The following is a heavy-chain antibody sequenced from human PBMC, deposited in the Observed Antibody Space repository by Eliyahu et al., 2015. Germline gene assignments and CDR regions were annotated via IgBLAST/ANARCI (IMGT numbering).Heavy chain of an antibody. CDR2: IYSGGST. J-gene: IGHJ4*02. V-gene: IGHV3-53*01. CDR1: GFXVXXNS. CDR3: ARDRYGGNSGDFDY. D-gene: IGHD4-23*01. Sequence: EVQLVESGGGLIQPGGSLXXXCAAXGFXVXXNSMSWVRQAPGGGVEWVSVIYSGGSTYYADSVKGRFTISRDNSKNTLYLQMNSLRPEDTAVYFCARDRYGGNSGDFDYWGQGTLVTVSS.